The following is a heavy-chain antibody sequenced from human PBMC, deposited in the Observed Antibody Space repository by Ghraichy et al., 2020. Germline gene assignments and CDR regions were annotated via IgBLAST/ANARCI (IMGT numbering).Heavy chain of an antibody. Sequence: GESLNISCAASGFTFSSYWMSWVRQAPGKGLEWVANIKQDGSEKYYVDSVKGRFTISRDNAKNSLYLQMNSLRAEDTAVYYCTRDYNGDYVYVLNDAFDIWGQGTMVTVSS. CDR3: TRDYNGDYVYVLNDAFDI. V-gene: IGHV3-7*01. D-gene: IGHD4-17*01. CDR2: IKQDGSEK. CDR1: GFTFSSYW. J-gene: IGHJ3*02.